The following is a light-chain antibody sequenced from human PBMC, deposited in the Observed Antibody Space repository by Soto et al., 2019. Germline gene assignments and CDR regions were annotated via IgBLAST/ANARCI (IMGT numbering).Light chain of an antibody. V-gene: IGKV3D-20*02. Sequence: EIVLKQPTGTLSLYPGERATLSCRASQSVSSSYLAWYQQKPGQAPRLLIYGASSRANGVPDRFGGSRSGTEFTLTINNLEPEDFAVYYCQQRNVWPPITFGQGTLLEVK. CDR2: GAS. J-gene: IGKJ5*01. CDR1: QSVSSSY. CDR3: QQRNVWPPIT.